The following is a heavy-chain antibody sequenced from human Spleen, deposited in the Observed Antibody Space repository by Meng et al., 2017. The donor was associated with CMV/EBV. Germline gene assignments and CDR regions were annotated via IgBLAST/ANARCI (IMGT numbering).Heavy chain of an antibody. CDR2: FYYSGST. Sequence: SETLSLTCTVSGGSISSSNYYWGWIRQPPGKGLEWIGSFYYSGSTYYNPSLKSRVTISVDKSKNQFSLKLSSVTSADTVVYYCASASIYIGSYWGFDYWGQGTLVTVSS. CDR1: GGSISSSNYY. J-gene: IGHJ4*02. D-gene: IGHD1-26*01. CDR3: ASASIYIGSYWGFDY. V-gene: IGHV4-39*07.